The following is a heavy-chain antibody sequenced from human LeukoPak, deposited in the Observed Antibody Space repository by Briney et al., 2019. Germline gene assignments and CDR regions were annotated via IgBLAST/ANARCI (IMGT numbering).Heavy chain of an antibody. CDR2: IIPIFGTA. D-gene: IGHD2-2*01. J-gene: IGHJ5*02. Sequence: ASVKVSCKASGGTFSSYAINWVRQAPGQGLEWMEGIIPIFGTANYAQKFQGRVTTTADESTSTASMELSSLRSEDTAVYYCARAVGRYCSSTSCRNWFDPWGQGTLVTVSS. CDR3: ARAVGRYCSSTSCRNWFDP. V-gene: IGHV1-69*13. CDR1: GGTFSSYA.